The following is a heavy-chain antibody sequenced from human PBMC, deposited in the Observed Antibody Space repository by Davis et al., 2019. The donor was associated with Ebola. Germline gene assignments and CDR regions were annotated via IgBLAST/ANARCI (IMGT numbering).Heavy chain of an antibody. D-gene: IGHD2-21*01. CDR2: ISSSSSYI. CDR3: AKVKDGDWYYYYGMDV. V-gene: IGHV3-21*01. Sequence: GESLKISCAASGFTFSSYSMNWVRQAPGKGLEWVSSISSSSSYIYYADSVKGRFTISRDNAKNSLYLQMNSLRAEDTAVYYCAKVKDGDWYYYYGMDVWGQGTTVTVSS. J-gene: IGHJ6*02. CDR1: GFTFSSYS.